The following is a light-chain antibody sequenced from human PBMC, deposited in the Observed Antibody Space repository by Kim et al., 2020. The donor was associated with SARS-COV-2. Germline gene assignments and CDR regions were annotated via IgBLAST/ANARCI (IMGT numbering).Light chain of an antibody. CDR3: RPSYRTPLT. Sequence: DIKMTQSPYSLSAFVGDRVTITCRASQSISSYLNWYQQKPGKAPKLLIYGASSLQGGVPSRFSGSGSGTDFTLTISSLQPEDFATYYCRPSYRTPLTFGGGTKVDIK. CDR2: GAS. V-gene: IGKV1-39*01. CDR1: QSISSY. J-gene: IGKJ4*01.